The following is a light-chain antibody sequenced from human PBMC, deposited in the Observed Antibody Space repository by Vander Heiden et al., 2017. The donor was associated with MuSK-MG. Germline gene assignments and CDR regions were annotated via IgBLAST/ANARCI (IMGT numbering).Light chain of an antibody. CDR2: DAS. CDR1: QSISTW. V-gene: IGKV1-5*01. J-gene: IGKJ2*01. CDR3: QQYDTSPYT. Sequence: DIQMTQSPSTLAASVGARVSITCRASQSISTWLAWYQQKPGKAPKLLIFDASKLEIGVPSRFSGRGSGTEFTLTISSLQPDDFATYYCQQYDTSPYTFGQGTKLELK.